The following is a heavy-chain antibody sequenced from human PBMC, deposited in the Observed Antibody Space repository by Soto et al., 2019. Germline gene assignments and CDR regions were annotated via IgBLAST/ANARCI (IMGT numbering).Heavy chain of an antibody. D-gene: IGHD2-15*01. J-gene: IGHJ4*02. Sequence: GGSLRLSCAASGFTFSSYAMSWVRQAPGKGLEWVSAISGSGGSTYYADSVKGRFTISRDNSKNTLYLQMNSLRAEDTSVYYCAKLSIVVVVAATYYWGQGTLVTVS. CDR2: ISGSGGST. CDR1: GFTFSSYA. V-gene: IGHV3-23*01. CDR3: AKLSIVVVVAATYY.